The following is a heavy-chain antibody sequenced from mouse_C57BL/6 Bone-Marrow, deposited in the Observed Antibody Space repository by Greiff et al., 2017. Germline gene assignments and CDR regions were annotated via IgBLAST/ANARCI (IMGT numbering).Heavy chain of an antibody. CDR2: IDPNSGGT. J-gene: IGHJ3*01. V-gene: IGHV1-72*01. Sequence: QVQLKESGAELVKPGASVKLSCKASGYTFTSYWMHWVKQRPGRGLEWIGRIDPNSGGTKYNEKFKSKATLTVDKPSSTAYMQLSSLTSEDSAVYYCARSGYYGSSYVAWFAYWGQGTLVTGSA. CDR3: ARSGYYGSSYVAWFAY. CDR1: GYTFTSYW. D-gene: IGHD1-1*01.